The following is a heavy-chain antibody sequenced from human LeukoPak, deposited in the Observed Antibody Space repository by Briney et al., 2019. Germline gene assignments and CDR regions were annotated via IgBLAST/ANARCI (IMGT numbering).Heavy chain of an antibody. CDR3: ARENTYGYSYGMDV. Sequence: ASVTVSSKASGYTFTSYYMYWVRQAPGQGLEWMGIINSSGGNTSYAQNFQGRVTMTRDTSARLVYMELRSLRSEDTAVYYCARENTYGYSYGMDVWGQGTTVTVSS. V-gene: IGHV1-46*01. CDR2: INSSGGNT. D-gene: IGHD3-22*01. CDR1: GYTFTSYY. J-gene: IGHJ6*02.